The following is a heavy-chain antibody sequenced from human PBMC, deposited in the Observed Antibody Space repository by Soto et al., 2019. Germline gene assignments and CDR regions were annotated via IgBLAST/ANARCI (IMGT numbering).Heavy chain of an antibody. CDR3: AKATATGGGAFDI. V-gene: IGHV3-53*01. D-gene: IGHD2-8*02. CDR2: ILVGGST. J-gene: IGHJ3*02. CDR1: GFTFSDAW. Sequence: PGGSLRLSCAASGFTFSDAWMSWVRQAPGKGLDWVSTILVGGSTYYADSVKGRFTISRDNSKNTLYLQMNSLTAGDTAVYYCAKATATGGGAFDICGHGTMVTVSS.